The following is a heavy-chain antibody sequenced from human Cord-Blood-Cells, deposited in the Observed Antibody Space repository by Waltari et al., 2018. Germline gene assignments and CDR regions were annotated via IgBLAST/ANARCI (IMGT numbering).Heavy chain of an antibody. V-gene: IGHV4-39*01. Sequence: QLQLQESGPGLVKPSETLSLTCTFSGGSISSSSYYWGWIRQPPGKGLGWIGCIYYSGGHSGNPSLKSSVTISVDTSKNQCALKLSSVTAADTAVYYCARRFATIFGVVIGFDYWGQGTLVTVSS. J-gene: IGHJ4*02. CDR1: GGSISSSSYY. CDR2: IYYSGGH. D-gene: IGHD3-3*01. CDR3: ARRFATIFGVVIGFDY.